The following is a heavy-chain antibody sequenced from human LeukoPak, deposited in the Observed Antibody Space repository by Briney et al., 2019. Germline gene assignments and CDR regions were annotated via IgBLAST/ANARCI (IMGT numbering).Heavy chain of an antibody. J-gene: IGHJ4*02. CDR1: GFTFSSYG. V-gene: IGHV3-23*01. D-gene: IGHD3-10*01. Sequence: GTLRLSCAASGFTFSSYGMSWVRQAPGKGLEWVSAISGSGGSTYYADSVKGRFTISRDNSKNTLYLQMNSLRAEDTAVYYCAKLGSGSYYDYWGQGTLVTVSS. CDR2: ISGSGGST. CDR3: AKLGSGSYYDY.